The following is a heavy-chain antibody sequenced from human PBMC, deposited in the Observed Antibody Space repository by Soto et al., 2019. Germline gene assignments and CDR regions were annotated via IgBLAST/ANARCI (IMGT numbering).Heavy chain of an antibody. CDR3: ARATGTLRSRNCDY. D-gene: IGHD1-1*01. Sequence: TASRTRSVSGFSIITAGHYWTCIPPSAGKGLEWIGSIYHTGSTYYSKSLRSRLTTSVDTSKSQFSLRLSSVTAADTAVYYCARATGTLRSRNCDYWGQGSLVTGSA. J-gene: IGHJ4*02. CDR1: GFSIITAGHY. CDR2: IYHTGST. V-gene: IGHV4-31*02.